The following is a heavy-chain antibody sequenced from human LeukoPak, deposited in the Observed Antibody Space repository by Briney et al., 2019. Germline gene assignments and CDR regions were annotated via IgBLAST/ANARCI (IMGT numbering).Heavy chain of an antibody. CDR2: IYHSGST. V-gene: IGHV4-38-2*02. Sequence: SETLSLTCTVSGYSISSGYYWGWIRPPPGKGLEWIGSIYHSGSTYYNPSLKSRVTISVDTSKNQFSLKLSSVTAADTAVYYCARDRRSCGFLSINWFDPWGQGTLVTVSS. CDR1: GYSISSGYY. J-gene: IGHJ5*02. D-gene: IGHD5-18*01. CDR3: ARDRRSCGFLSINWFDP.